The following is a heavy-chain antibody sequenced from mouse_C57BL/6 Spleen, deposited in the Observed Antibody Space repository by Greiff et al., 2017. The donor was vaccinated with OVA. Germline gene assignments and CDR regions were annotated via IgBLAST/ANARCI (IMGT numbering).Heavy chain of an antibody. J-gene: IGHJ1*03. Sequence: QVQLQQSGAELVRPGASVTLSCKASGYTFTDYEMHWVKQTPVHGLEWIGAIDPETGGTAYNQKFKGKAILTADKSSSTAYMELRSLTSEDSAVYDCTRSGNYEWYFDVWGTGTTVTVSS. V-gene: IGHV1-15*01. CDR2: IDPETGGT. CDR3: TRSGNYEWYFDV. CDR1: GYTFTDYE. D-gene: IGHD2-1*01.